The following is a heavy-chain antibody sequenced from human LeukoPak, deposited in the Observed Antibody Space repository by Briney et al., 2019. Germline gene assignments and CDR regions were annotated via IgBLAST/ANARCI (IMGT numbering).Heavy chain of an antibody. CDR3: ARVFAYDFWSGYYIDY. Sequence: GGSLRLSCEASGFSFSSYRTSWVRQSPGKGLEWVATIKQDESETYYVDSVKGRFTISRDNAKNSLFLQMNSVRAEDTAVYYCARVFAYDFWSGYYIDYWGRGTLVSVSS. CDR1: GFSFSSYR. CDR2: IKQDESET. J-gene: IGHJ4*02. D-gene: IGHD3-3*01. V-gene: IGHV3-7*01.